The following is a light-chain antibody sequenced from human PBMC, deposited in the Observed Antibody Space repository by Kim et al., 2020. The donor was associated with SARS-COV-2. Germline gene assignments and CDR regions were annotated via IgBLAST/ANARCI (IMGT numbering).Light chain of an antibody. CDR3: CSYAGSSTYV. CDR2: DVS. V-gene: IGLV2-23*02. CDR1: SSDVGNYNL. Sequence: QSALTQPASVSGSPGQSMTISCTGTSSDVGNYNLVSWYQQHPGKAPKLMIYDVSKRPSGVSNRFSGSQSGNTASLTISGLQAEDEADYYCCSYAGSSTYVFGTGTKVTVL. J-gene: IGLJ1*01.